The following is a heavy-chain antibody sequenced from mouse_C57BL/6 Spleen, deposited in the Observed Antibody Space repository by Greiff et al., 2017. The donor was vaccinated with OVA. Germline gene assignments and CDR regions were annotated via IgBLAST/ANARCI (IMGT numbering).Heavy chain of an antibody. V-gene: IGHV8-12*01. CDR1: GFSLSTSGMG. J-gene: IGHJ4*01. Sequence: QVTLKVCGPGILQSSQTLSLTCSFSGFSLSTSGMGVSWIRQPSGKGLEWLAHIYWDDGKRYNPSLKRRLTISKDTSRNQVFLKITSVDTADTATYYCARSDSTYYYAMDYWGQGTSVTVSS. CDR3: ARSDSTYYYAMDY. CDR2: IYWDDGK.